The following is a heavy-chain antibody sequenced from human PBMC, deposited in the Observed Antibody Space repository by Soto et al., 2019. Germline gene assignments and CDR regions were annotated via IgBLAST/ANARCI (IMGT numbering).Heavy chain of an antibody. CDR2: IFPGDSDT. D-gene: IGHD4-17*01. CDR1: GYSFSTYW. V-gene: IGHV5-51*01. J-gene: IGHJ4*02. Sequence: GESLKISCKASGYSFSTYWIGWVRQVPGKGLEWMGIIFPGDSDTRYSPSFQGQVTISADKSISTAYLQWSSLKASDTAMYYCARFNGDFEVFWGQGTLVTVSS. CDR3: ARFNGDFEVF.